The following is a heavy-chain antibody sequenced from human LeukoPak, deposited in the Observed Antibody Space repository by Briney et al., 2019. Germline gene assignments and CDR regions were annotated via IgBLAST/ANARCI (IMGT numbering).Heavy chain of an antibody. CDR1: GSTSGDFA. V-gene: IGHV3-23*01. Sequence: PGRPLRPPCTPSGSTSGDFATSWGRQAPGMGLGWGSTTSGSGANTYYADSVKGRFTISSDNSKNTLYLQMNSLRAEDTAVYYCAKVRDGYLPRGLWYFDYWGQGTLVTVSS. CDR3: AKVRDGYLPRGLWYFDY. D-gene: IGHD5-24*01. CDR2: TSGSGANT. J-gene: IGHJ4*02.